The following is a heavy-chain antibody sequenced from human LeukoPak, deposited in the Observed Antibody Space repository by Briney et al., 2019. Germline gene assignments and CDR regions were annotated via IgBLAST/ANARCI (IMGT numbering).Heavy chain of an antibody. J-gene: IGHJ4*02. CDR3: TTGPSYGYEW. V-gene: IGHV3-74*01. Sequence: PGGSLRLSCAASGMTFSNHWMHWVRQVPGKGLVWVSLIKTDGRTTIYADSVKSRFTISRDNGKSTLYLQMDSLRAEDTAIYYCTTGPSYGYEWWGQGTVVTVSS. CDR1: GMTFSNHW. CDR2: IKTDGRTT. D-gene: IGHD3-16*01.